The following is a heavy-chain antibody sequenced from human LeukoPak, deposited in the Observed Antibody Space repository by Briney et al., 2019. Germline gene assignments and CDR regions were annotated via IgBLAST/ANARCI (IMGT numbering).Heavy chain of an antibody. CDR1: GGSISGYY. J-gene: IGHJ4*02. V-gene: IGHV4-59*01. CDR2: VLNSGAT. CDR3: ARESPPRWYYDSSGYFGY. Sequence: PSETLSLTCTVSGGSISGYYWSWIRQPPGKGLEWIGYVLNSGATNYNPSLKSRLTISVDTSKNQFSLKLSSVTAADTAVYYCARESPPRWYYDSSGYFGYWGQGTLVTVSS. D-gene: IGHD3-22*01.